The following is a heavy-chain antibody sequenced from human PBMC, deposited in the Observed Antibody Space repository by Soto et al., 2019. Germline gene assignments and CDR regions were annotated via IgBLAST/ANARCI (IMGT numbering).Heavy chain of an antibody. D-gene: IGHD3-22*01. Sequence: QVQLQESGPGLVKPSQTLSLTCTVSGGSISSAGHYWSWIRQHPGKGLEWIGYIYFNGSTHYNPSLKSRVTVSGDTSENQFSLKLNSVTAADSAVYYCARDNDSSGSEAFDIWGQGTMVTVSS. CDR3: ARDNDSSGSEAFDI. V-gene: IGHV4-31*03. J-gene: IGHJ3*02. CDR2: IYFNGST. CDR1: GGSISSAGHY.